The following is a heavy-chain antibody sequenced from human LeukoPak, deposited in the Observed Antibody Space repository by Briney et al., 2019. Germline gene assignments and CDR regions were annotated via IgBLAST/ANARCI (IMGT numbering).Heavy chain of an antibody. CDR3: AKTNGYYSD. CDR1: GFTFSSYG. J-gene: IGHJ4*02. Sequence: AGGSLRLSCAASGFTFSSYGMNWVRQAPGKGLEWVSGIIGSGGTTYYADSVKGRFTISRDNSKNSLSLQVSSLRAEDTAVYYCAKTNGYYSDWGQGTLVTVSS. D-gene: IGHD3-22*01. V-gene: IGHV3-23*01. CDR2: IIGSGGTT.